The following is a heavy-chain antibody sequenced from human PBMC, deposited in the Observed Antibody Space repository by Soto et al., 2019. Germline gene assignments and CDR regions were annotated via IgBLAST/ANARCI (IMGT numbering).Heavy chain of an antibody. D-gene: IGHD6-6*01. CDR3: ARDLQLEGTGYYYGMDV. Sequence: GASVKVSCKASGYTFTSYGISWVRQAPGQGLEWMGWISAYNGNTNYAQKLQGRVTMTTDTSTSTAYMELRSLRSDDTAVYYCARDLQLEGTGYYYGMDVWGQGTTVTVSS. CDR1: GYTFTSYG. V-gene: IGHV1-18*01. J-gene: IGHJ6*02. CDR2: ISAYNGNT.